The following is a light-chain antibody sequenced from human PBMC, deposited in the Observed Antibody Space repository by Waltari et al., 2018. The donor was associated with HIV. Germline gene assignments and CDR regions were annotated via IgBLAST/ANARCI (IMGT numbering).Light chain of an antibody. V-gene: IGKV2-28*01. J-gene: IGKJ5*01. Sequence: DIMMTQSPLSLPVTPGEPASISCRSSQSLLQSNGYNYLAWYLQKPGQSPQLLSYLGSKLAAGVSQRFSGSGAGTDVTQKISRVEAEDVGVYDCRQAPQTPITFGQGTRLEIK. CDR3: RQAPQTPIT. CDR1: QSLLQSNGYNY. CDR2: LGS.